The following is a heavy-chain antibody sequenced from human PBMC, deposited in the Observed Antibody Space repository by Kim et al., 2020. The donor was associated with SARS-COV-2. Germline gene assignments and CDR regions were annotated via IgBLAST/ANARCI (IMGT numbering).Heavy chain of an antibody. D-gene: IGHD4-17*01. CDR3: ARDGHYGDLPLENNGEVGVVF. V-gene: IGHV7-4-1*02. Sequence: ASVKVSCKASGYTFTSYAMNWVRQAPGQGLEWMGWINTNTGNPTYAQGFTGRFVFSLDTSVSTAYLQISSLKAEDTAVYYCARDGHYGDLPLENNGEVGVVFWGQGTLVTVSS. CDR1: GYTFTSYA. J-gene: IGHJ4*02. CDR2: INTNTGNP.